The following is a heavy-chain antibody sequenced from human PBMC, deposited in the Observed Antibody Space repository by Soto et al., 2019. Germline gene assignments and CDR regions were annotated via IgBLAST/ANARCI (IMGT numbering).Heavy chain of an antibody. CDR1: GFTVSSTNY. Sequence: EVQVVESGGGLIQPGGSLRLSCVVSGFTVSSTNYMSWVRQAPGKGLEWVSVIYSGGTTFYADSVKGRFTISRDNSKDTLYLQMNSLGAEDTAVYYCHGYGYWGQGTLVTVSS. D-gene: IGHD5-12*01. J-gene: IGHJ4*02. V-gene: IGHV3-53*01. CDR2: IYSGGTT. CDR3: HGYGY.